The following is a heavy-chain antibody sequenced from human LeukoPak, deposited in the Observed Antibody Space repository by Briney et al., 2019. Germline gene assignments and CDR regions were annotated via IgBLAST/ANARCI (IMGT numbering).Heavy chain of an antibody. Sequence: SETLSLTCTVSGGSIRSTSYYWGWIRQPPGKGLEFIGSIYYSGSIYSNPSLRRRLTVSVDTSKNQFSLRLTSLTAADTAMYYYARHRAYCSGSNCYSVWFDPWGQGILVTVSS. D-gene: IGHD2-15*01. J-gene: IGHJ5*02. CDR2: IYYSGSI. V-gene: IGHV4-39*01. CDR3: ARHRAYCSGSNCYSVWFDP. CDR1: GGSIRSTSYY.